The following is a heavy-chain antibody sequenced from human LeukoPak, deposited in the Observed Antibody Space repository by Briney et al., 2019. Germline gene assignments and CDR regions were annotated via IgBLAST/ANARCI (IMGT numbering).Heavy chain of an antibody. J-gene: IGHJ4*02. D-gene: IGHD6-13*01. Sequence: QTGGSLRLSCAASGFTFSSYAMSWVRQAPGKGLEWVSAISGSGCSTYYADSVKGRFTISRDNSKNTLYLQMNSLRAEDTAVYYCADYSSSWYGGLGYWGQGTLVTVSS. CDR3: ADYSSSWYGGLGY. CDR2: ISGSGCST. V-gene: IGHV3-23*01. CDR1: GFTFSSYA.